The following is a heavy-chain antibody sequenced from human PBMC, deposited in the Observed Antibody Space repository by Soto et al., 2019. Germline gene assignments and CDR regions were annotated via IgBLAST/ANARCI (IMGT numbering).Heavy chain of an antibody. D-gene: IGHD4-17*01. V-gene: IGHV3-30*18. CDR3: AKEADGDYSFDY. CDR1: GFTFSSYG. J-gene: IGHJ4*02. Sequence: GGSLRLSCAASGFTFSSYGMHWVRQAPGKGLEWVAVISYDGSNKYYADSVKGRFTISRDNSKNTLYLQMNSLRAEDTAVYYCAKEADGDYSFDYWGQGTLVTVSS. CDR2: ISYDGSNK.